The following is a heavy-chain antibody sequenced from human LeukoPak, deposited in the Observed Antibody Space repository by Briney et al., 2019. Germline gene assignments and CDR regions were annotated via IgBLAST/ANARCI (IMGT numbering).Heavy chain of an antibody. V-gene: IGHV1-2*02. CDR3: ARDEGSIIGYYYGSGSYYPWFDP. J-gene: IGHJ5*02. D-gene: IGHD3-10*01. CDR1: GYTFTGYY. Sequence: ASVTVSCKASGYTFTGYYMHWVRQAPGQGLEWMGWINPNSGGTNFAQEFQGRVTMTRDTSISTAYMELSRLTSDDTAVYYCARDEGSIIGYYYGSGSYYPWFDPWGQGTLVTVSS. CDR2: INPNSGGT.